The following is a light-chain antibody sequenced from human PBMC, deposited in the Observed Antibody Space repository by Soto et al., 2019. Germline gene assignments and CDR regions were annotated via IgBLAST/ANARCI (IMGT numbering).Light chain of an antibody. CDR2: AAS. J-gene: IGKJ1*01. V-gene: IGKV1-8*01. Sequence: AIRMTQSPSSFSASTRDRVTNTCRASQGISSYLAWYQQKPGKAPKLLNYAASTLQSGVPSRFSGSGSGTDFTLTISCLQSEDFATYYCQQYYSYPRTFGQGTKVDIK. CDR1: QGISSY. CDR3: QQYYSYPRT.